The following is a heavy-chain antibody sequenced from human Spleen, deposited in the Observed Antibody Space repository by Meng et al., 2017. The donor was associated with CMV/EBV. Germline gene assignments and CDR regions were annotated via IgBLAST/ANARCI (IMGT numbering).Heavy chain of an antibody. Sequence: GESLKISCAASGFTVIKYAMHWVRQAPGKGLEWVACVCFDGSKKPYADSVKGRFTISRDNSKNTLFLQMNSLRAEDTAVYYCAKDLGMVVAAIRLYSYYGMDVWGQGTTVTVSS. V-gene: IGHV3-30*02. J-gene: IGHJ6*02. D-gene: IGHD2-15*01. CDR1: GFTVIKYA. CDR3: AKDLGMVVAAIRLYSYYGMDV. CDR2: VCFDGSKK.